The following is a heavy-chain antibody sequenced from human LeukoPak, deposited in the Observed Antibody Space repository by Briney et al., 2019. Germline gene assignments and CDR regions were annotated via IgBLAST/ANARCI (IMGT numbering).Heavy chain of an antibody. CDR3: ARDRASHFDY. CDR1: GFTFSSYW. V-gene: IGHV3-74*01. D-gene: IGHD3-10*01. CDR2: INGDGSGP. J-gene: IGHJ4*02. Sequence: GGSLRLSCAASGFTFSSYWMHWVRQAPGKRLVWVSGINGDGSGPSYADSVKGRFTISRDNAKDTLYLQMNSLTAEDTAVYYCARDRASHFDYWGQGTLVTVSS.